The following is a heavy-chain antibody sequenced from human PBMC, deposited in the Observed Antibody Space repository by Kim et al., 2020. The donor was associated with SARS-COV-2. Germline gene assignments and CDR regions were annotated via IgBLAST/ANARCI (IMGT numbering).Heavy chain of an antibody. Sequence: SETLSLTCAVYGGSFSGYYWSWIRQPPGKGLEWIGEINHSGSTNYNPSLKSRVTISVDTSKNQFSLKLSSVTAADTAVYYCARGGPSIAAAGTISYYFDYWGQGTLVTVSS. D-gene: IGHD6-13*01. CDR3: ARGGPSIAAAGTISYYFDY. CDR1: GGSFSGYY. V-gene: IGHV4-34*01. J-gene: IGHJ4*02. CDR2: INHSGST.